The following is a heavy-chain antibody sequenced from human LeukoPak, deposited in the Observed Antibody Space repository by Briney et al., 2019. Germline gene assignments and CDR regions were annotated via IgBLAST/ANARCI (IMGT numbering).Heavy chain of an antibody. D-gene: IGHD3-3*01. J-gene: IGHJ4*02. CDR2: IIPIFGTP. CDR1: GGTFSSYA. V-gene: IGHV1-69*01. Sequence: ASVXXXXTASGGTFSSYAMSWVRQAPGQGLEGVGGIIPIFGTPNYAQNFQGRVTITPDESTSTAYMELSSLRSEDTAVYYCARGLTIFGVGLKYFDYWGQGTLLTVSS. CDR3: ARGLTIFGVGLKYFDY.